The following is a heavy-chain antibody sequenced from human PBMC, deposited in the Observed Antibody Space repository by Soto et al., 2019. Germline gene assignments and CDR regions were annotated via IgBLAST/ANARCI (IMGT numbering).Heavy chain of an antibody. CDR1: GFSFGSYA. V-gene: IGHV3-23*01. Sequence: HPGGSLRLSCAASGFSFGSYALSWVRQAPGKGLEWVSTSSGSDGKTFYADSVKGRFSISRDTSQSTLYLQMNSLRADDTAMYYCARWSYLDYWGQGTRVTVSS. J-gene: IGHJ4*02. CDR2: SSGSDGKT. CDR3: ARWSYLDY. D-gene: IGHD3-3*01.